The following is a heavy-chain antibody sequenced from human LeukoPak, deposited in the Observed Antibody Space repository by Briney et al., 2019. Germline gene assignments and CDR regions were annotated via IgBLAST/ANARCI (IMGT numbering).Heavy chain of an antibody. D-gene: IGHD6-19*01. CDR3: AKALKQWLAYYYYGMDV. V-gene: IGHV3-23*01. CDR2: ISGSGGST. CDR1: GFTFSSYA. Sequence: GGSLRLSCAASGFTFSSYAMSWVRQAPGKGLEWVSAISGSGGSTYYADSVKGRFTISRDNSKNTLYLQMNSLRAEDTAVYYCAKALKQWLAYYYYGMDVWGQGTTVTVSS. J-gene: IGHJ6*02.